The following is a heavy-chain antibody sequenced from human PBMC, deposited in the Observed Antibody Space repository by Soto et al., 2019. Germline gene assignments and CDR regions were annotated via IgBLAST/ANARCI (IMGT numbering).Heavy chain of an antibody. J-gene: IGHJ3*02. Sequence: SQTLSLTCAISGDSVSSNSAAWNWIRQSPSRGLEWLGRTYYRSKWYNDYAVSVKSRITINPDTSKNQFSLQLNSVTPEDTAVYYCARDYYGSGSYYNVKSLDAFEIWGQGTMVTVSS. CDR1: GDSVSSNSAA. CDR2: TYYRSKWYN. CDR3: ARDYYGSGSYYNVKSLDAFEI. V-gene: IGHV6-1*01. D-gene: IGHD3-10*01.